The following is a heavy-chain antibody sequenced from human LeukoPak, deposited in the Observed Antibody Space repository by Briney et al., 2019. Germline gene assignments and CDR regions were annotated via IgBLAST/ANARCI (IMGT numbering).Heavy chain of an antibody. CDR2: IRYDGSNK. CDR3: AKAQYSSSWWVFDH. Sequence: GGSLRLSCAASGFTFSSYGMHWVRQAPGKGLEWVAFIRYDGSNKYYADSVKGRFTISRDNSKNTLYLQMNSLRAEDTAVYYCAKAQYSSSWWVFDHWGQGTLVTVSS. CDR1: GFTFSSYG. J-gene: IGHJ4*02. D-gene: IGHD6-13*01. V-gene: IGHV3-30*02.